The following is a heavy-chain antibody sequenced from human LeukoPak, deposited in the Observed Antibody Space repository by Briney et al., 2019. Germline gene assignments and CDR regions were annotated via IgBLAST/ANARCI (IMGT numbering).Heavy chain of an antibody. D-gene: IGHD5-12*01. Sequence: ASVKVSCKASGYTFTSYYMRWVRQAPGQGLEWMGIINPSGGSTSYAQKFQGRVTMTRDTSTSTVYMELSSLRSEDTAVYYCARVGPEIRMSREVATIRLYYYGMDVWGQGTTVTVSS. CDR2: INPSGGST. CDR1: GYTFTSYY. CDR3: ARVGPEIRMSREVATIRLYYYGMDV. J-gene: IGHJ6*02. V-gene: IGHV1-46*01.